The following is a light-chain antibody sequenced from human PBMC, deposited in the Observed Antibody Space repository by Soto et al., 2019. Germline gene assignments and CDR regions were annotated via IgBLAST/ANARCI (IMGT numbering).Light chain of an antibody. CDR3: QQYGSSPMYT. CDR2: GAS. Sequence: EIVLTQSPGTLSLSPGERATLSCRASQSVSSSYLAWYQQKPGQAPRLLIYGASGRATGIPDRFSGSVSGTDFTLTISILEPEDFAVYYCQQYGSSPMYTFGQGTKLDIK. V-gene: IGKV3-20*01. J-gene: IGKJ2*01. CDR1: QSVSSSY.